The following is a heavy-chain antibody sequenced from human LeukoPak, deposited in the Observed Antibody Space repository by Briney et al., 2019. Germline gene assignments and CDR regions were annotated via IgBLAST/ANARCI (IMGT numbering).Heavy chain of an antibody. J-gene: IGHJ3*02. CDR3: ARVAAATESAFDAFDI. D-gene: IGHD6-13*01. CDR1: GGSISSGSYY. CDR2: IYTSGST. Sequence: SQTLSLTCTVSGGSISSGSYYWSWIRQPAGKGLEWIGRIYTSGSTNYNPSLKSRVTISVDTSKNQFSLKLSSVTAADTAVYYCARVAAATESAFDAFDIWGQGTMVTVSS. V-gene: IGHV4-61*02.